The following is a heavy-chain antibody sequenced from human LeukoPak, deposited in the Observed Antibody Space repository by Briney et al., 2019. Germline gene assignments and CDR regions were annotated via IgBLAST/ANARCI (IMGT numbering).Heavy chain of an antibody. CDR1: GGSISSYY. J-gene: IGHJ3*02. CDR2: IYYSGST. V-gene: IGHV4-59*01. Sequence: SETLSLTCTVSGGSISSYYWSWIRQPPGKGLEWIGYIYYSGSTNYNPSLKSRVTISVDTSKNQFSLKLSTVTAADTAVYYCARAQTAFDIWGQGTMVTVSS. CDR3: ARAQTAFDI.